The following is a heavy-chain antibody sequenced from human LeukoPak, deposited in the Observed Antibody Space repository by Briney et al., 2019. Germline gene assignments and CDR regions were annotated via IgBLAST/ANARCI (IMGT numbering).Heavy chain of an antibody. J-gene: IGHJ1*01. CDR2: INTNTGNP. D-gene: IGHD3-22*01. CDR3: ARAIAYYYDSSGYPEYFQH. CDR1: GYTFTSYY. V-gene: IGHV7-4-1*02. Sequence: ASVKVSCKASGYTFTSYYMHWVRQAPGQGLEWMGWINTNTGNPTYAQGFTGRFVFSLDTSVSTAYLQISSLKAEGTAVYYCARAIAYYYDSSGYPEYFQHWGQGTLVTVSS.